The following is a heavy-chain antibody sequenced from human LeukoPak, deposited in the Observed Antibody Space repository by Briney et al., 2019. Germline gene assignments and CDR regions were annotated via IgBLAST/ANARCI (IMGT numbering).Heavy chain of an antibody. V-gene: IGHV3-33*06. D-gene: IGHD5-24*01. Sequence: PGGSLRLSCAASGFSFSNFGMHWVRQTPGKGLERVALIWSDARKTHYADSVMGRFTISRDNSENTLYLQMNSLRVEDTAVYYCVKGGDGFNFGDHWGKGNRVTVSS. CDR2: IWSDARKT. CDR1: GFSFSNFG. CDR3: VKGGDGFNFGDH. J-gene: IGHJ4*02.